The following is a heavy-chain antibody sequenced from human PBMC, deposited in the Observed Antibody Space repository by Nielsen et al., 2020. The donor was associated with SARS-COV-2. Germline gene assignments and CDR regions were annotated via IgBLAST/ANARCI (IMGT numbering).Heavy chain of an antibody. CDR3: ARVWIQSAFDI. CDR1: GYMFTSYY. CDR2: INPSGGST. J-gene: IGHJ3*02. Sequence: ASVKVSCKASGYMFTSYYMHWVRQAPGQGLEWMGIINPSGGSTSYAQKFQGRVTMTTDTSTSTFYMELSSLRSEDTAVYYCARVWIQSAFDIWGQGTMVTVSS. V-gene: IGHV1-46*01. D-gene: IGHD5-18*01.